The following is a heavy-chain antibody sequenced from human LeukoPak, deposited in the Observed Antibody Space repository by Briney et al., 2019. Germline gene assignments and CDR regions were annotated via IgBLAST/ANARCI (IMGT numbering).Heavy chain of an antibody. CDR1: GFTFSSYG. V-gene: IGHV3-30*18. D-gene: IGHD2-2*01. CDR3: AKPRPSIVVVPAAMKD. CDR2: ISYEGGNK. Sequence: PGRSLRLSCAASGFTFSSYGMHWVRQAPGKGLEWVAVISYEGGNKYYADAVKGRFTISRDNSKNTLYLQMNSLRAEDTAVYYCAKPRPSIVVVPAAMKDWGQGTLVTVSS. J-gene: IGHJ4*02.